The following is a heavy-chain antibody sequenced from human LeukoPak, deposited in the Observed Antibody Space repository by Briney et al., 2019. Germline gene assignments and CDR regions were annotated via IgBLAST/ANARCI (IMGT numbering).Heavy chain of an antibody. J-gene: IGHJ4*02. CDR2: IYYSGST. CDR3: ARADSGSYSLYLDY. V-gene: IGHV4-59*01. CDR1: GGSISSYY. Sequence: SETLSLTCTVSGGSISSYYWSWIRQPPGKGLEWIGYIYYSGSTNYNPSLKSRVTISVDTSKNQFSLKLSSVTAADTAVYYCARADSGSYSLYLDYWGQGTLVTVSS. D-gene: IGHD1-26*01.